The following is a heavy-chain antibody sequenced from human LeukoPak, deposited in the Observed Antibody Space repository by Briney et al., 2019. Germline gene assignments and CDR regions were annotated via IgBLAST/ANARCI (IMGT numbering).Heavy chain of an antibody. Sequence: GGSLRLSCAASGFTFSSYEMNWVRQAPGKGLEWISYISSSGSTIYYADSVKGRFTISRDNAKNSLYLQMNSLRAEDTAVYYCARLLSEVRGVIDDYYYYYGMGVWGKGTTVTVSS. CDR1: GFTFSSYE. V-gene: IGHV3-48*03. D-gene: IGHD3-10*01. J-gene: IGHJ6*04. CDR2: ISSSGSTI. CDR3: ARLLSEVRGVIDDYYYYYGMGV.